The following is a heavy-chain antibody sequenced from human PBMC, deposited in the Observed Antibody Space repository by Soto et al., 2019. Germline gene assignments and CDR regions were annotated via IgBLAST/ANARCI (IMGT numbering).Heavy chain of an antibody. V-gene: IGHV4-31*03. CDR2: IYYSGST. CDR1: GGSISSGGYY. Sequence: QVPLQESGPGLVKPSQTLSLTCTVSGGSISSGGYYWSWIRQHPGKGLEWIGYIYYSGSTYYNPSLKSRVTISVDTSKTQFSLKLSSVTAADTAVYYCARGGRRSPVMDVWGQGTTVTVSS. CDR3: ARGGRRSPVMDV. J-gene: IGHJ6*02.